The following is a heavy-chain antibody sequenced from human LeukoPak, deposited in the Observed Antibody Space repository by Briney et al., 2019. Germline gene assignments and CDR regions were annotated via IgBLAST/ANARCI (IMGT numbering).Heavy chain of an antibody. CDR1: GYTFTSYD. J-gene: IGHJ6*04. V-gene: IGHV1-8*01. D-gene: IGHD3-22*01. CDR2: MNPNSGNT. Sequence: PGASVKVSREASGYTFTSYDINWVRQATGQGLEWMGWMNPNSGNTGYAQKFQGRVTMTRNTSISTAYMELSSLRSEDTAVYYCARGLMIVVPMDVWGKGTTVTVSS. CDR3: ARGLMIVVPMDV.